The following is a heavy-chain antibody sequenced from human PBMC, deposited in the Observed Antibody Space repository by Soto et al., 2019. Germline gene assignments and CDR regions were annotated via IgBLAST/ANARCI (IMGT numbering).Heavy chain of an antibody. D-gene: IGHD4-17*01. CDR1: GYYFPSYW. V-gene: IGHV5-51*01. CDR3: ARQGNGAEGFDY. CDR2: FYPGDSDT. Sequence: PGESLKISCKGSGYYFPSYWIGWVRQMPGKGLEWMGIFYPGDSDTRYSPSFQGQVTISADRSISTAYLQWSSLKPSDTASYYCARQGNGAEGFDYWGQGTLFTVSS. J-gene: IGHJ4*02.